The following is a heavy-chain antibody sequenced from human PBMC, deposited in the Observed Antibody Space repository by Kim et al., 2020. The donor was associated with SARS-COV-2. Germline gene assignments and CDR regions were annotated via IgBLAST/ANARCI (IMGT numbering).Heavy chain of an antibody. Sequence: ASVKVSCKASGYTFTSYGISWVRQAPGQGLEWMGWISAYNGNTNYAQKLQGRVTMTTDTSTSTAYMELRSLRSDDTAVYYCARCRSWNTVVAPPYYYYYYGMDVWGQGTTVTVSS. J-gene: IGHJ6*02. CDR3: ARCRSWNTVVAPPYYYYYYGMDV. CDR1: GYTFTSYG. D-gene: IGHD4-17*01. V-gene: IGHV1-18*01. CDR2: ISAYNGNT.